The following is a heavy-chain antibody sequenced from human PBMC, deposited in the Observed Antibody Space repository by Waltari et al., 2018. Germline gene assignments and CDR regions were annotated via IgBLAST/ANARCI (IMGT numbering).Heavy chain of an antibody. CDR1: GGSFSGYY. Sequence: QVQLQQWGAGLLKPSETLSLTCAVYGGSFSGYYWSWIRQPPGKGMEWMGESSHSGSTNYNPSLKSGVTISVDTSKNQFSLKLSSVTAADTAVYYCARRRIAVAVRFYYYGMDVWGQGTTVTVSS. CDR3: ARRRIAVAVRFYYYGMDV. J-gene: IGHJ6*02. CDR2: SSHSGST. V-gene: IGHV4-34*01. D-gene: IGHD6-19*01.